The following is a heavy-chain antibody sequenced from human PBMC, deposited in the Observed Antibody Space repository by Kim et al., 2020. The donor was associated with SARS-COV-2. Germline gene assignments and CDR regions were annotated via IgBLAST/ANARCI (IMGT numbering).Heavy chain of an antibody. J-gene: IGHJ6*02. Sequence: SETLSLTCTVSGGSISSGSYYWSWIRQPAGKGLEWIGRIYTSGSTNYNPSLKSRVTISVDTSKNQFSLKLSSVTAADTAVYYCAREGPTGTTLYKNYYYGMDVWGQGTTVTVSS. CDR1: GGSISSGSYY. CDR3: AREGPTGTTLYKNYYYGMDV. V-gene: IGHV4-61*02. D-gene: IGHD1-1*01. CDR2: IYTSGST.